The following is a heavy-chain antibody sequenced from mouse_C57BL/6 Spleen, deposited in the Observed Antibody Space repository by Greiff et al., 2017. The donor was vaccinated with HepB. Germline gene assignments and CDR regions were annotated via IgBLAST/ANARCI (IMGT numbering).Heavy chain of an antibody. CDR3: ARSDTTVVATFDY. V-gene: IGHV1-7*01. J-gene: IGHJ2*01. CDR1: GYTFTSYW. CDR2: INPSSGYT. D-gene: IGHD1-1*01. Sequence: QVQLQQSGAELAKPGASVKLSCKASGYTFTSYWMHWVKQRPGQGLEWIGYINPSSGYTKYNQKFKDKATLTADKSSSTAYMQLSSLTYEDSAVYYCARSDTTVVATFDYWGQGTTLTVSS.